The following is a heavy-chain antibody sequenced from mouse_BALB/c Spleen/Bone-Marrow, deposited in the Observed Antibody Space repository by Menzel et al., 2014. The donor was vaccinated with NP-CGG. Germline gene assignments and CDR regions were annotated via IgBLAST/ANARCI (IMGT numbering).Heavy chain of an antibody. CDR3: ASYGAWFAY. CDR2: ITFSGST. D-gene: IGHD1-1*02. CDR1: GYSITSNYA. Sequence: EVQLQESGPGLVKPSQSLSLTCTVTGYSITSNYAWNWIRQFPGNKLEWMGYITFSGSTSFNPSLKSRISITRDTSKNQFFLLLNSVTTEDTVTYYCASYGAWFAYWGQGTLVTVSA. J-gene: IGHJ3*01. V-gene: IGHV3-2*02.